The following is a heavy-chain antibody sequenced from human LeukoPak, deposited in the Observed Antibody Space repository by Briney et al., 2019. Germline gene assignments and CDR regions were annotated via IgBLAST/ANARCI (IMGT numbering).Heavy chain of an antibody. CDR1: GFTLSSYW. V-gene: IGHV3-7*01. J-gene: IGHJ6*02. D-gene: IGHD6-19*01. CDR3: ARAYAGSSGWYFHYYYGMDV. Sequence: GGSLRLSCAASGFTLSSYWMSWVRQAPGKGLEWVANIKQDGSEMYYVDSVKGRFTISRDNSKNTLYLQMNSLRPEDTAVYFCARAYAGSSGWYFHYYYGMDVWGQGTTVTVSS. CDR2: IKQDGSEM.